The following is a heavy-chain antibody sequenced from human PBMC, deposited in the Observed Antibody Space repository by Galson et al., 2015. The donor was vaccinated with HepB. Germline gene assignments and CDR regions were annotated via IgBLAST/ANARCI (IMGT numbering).Heavy chain of an antibody. CDR1: GFTFSSYA. V-gene: IGHV3-23*01. Sequence: SLRLSCAASGFTFSSYAMSWVRQAPGKGLEWVSAISGSGGSTYYADSVKGRFTISRDNSKNTLYLQMSNLRAEDTAVYYCAKDTNIVGATNYYGMDVWGQGTTVTVSS. J-gene: IGHJ6*02. CDR3: AKDTNIVGATNYYGMDV. CDR2: ISGSGGST. D-gene: IGHD1-26*01.